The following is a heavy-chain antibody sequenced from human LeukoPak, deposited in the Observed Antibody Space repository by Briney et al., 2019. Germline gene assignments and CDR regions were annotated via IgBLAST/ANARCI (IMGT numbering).Heavy chain of an antibody. J-gene: IGHJ4*02. CDR2: INPYNGDT. Sequence: ASVKVSCKVSGYTFINYAIHWVRQAPGQRLEWMGWINPYNGDTEYSQKLQGRITITKDTSATTAYMDLSTLRSEDTAVYYCARDGYYYDSSGYYYGWGQGTLVTVSS. CDR1: GYTFINYA. V-gene: IGHV1-3*01. CDR3: ARDGYYYDSSGYYYG. D-gene: IGHD3-22*01.